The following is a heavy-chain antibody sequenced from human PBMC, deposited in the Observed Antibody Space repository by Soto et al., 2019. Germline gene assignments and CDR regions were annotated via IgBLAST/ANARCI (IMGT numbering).Heavy chain of an antibody. D-gene: IGHD6-19*01. CDR3: ARRDSAWLGDF. V-gene: IGHV5-51*01. CDR2: IYPGDSDT. CDR1: GYSFTSYW. J-gene: IGHJ4*03. Sequence: GESLKISCEVSGYSFTSYWIGWVRQMPGKGLEWMGFIYPGDSDTRYSPSFQGQVTISADKSISTAYLQWSSLKASDTAMYYCARRDSAWLGDFWGQRTLVTVSS.